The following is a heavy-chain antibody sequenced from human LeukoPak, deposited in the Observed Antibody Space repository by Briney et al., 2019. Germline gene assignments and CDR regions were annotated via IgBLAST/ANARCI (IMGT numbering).Heavy chain of an antibody. CDR2: IYYSGST. CDR3: ARNDSSGYFDY. D-gene: IGHD3-22*01. Sequence: SETLSLTCAVSGYSISSGYYWGWIRQRPGKGLEWIGSIYYSGSTHYNPSLKSRVTISVDTSKNQFSLKLNSVTAADTAVYYCARNDSSGYFDYWGQGTLVTVSS. V-gene: IGHV4-38-2*01. J-gene: IGHJ4*02. CDR1: GYSISSGYY.